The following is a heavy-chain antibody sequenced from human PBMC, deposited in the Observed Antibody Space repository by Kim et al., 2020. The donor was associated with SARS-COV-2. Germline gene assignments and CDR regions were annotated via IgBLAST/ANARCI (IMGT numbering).Heavy chain of an antibody. CDR1: GGSFSGYY. D-gene: IGHD3-22*01. J-gene: IGHJ3*02. CDR2: INHSGST. V-gene: IGHV4-34*01. Sequence: SETLSLTCAVYGGSFSGYYWSWIRQPPGKGLEWIGEINHSGSTNYNPSLKSRVTISVDTSKNQFSLKLSSVTAADTAVYYCARGRGTMIVVVKDAFDIWGQETMVTVSS. CDR3: ARGRGTMIVVVKDAFDI.